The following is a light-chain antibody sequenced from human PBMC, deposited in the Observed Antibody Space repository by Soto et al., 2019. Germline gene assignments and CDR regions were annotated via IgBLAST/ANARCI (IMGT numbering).Light chain of an antibody. CDR2: GAS. CDR3: QQYGNSPPNT. J-gene: IGKJ2*01. V-gene: IGKV3-20*01. CDR1: QSVSSSY. Sequence: EIVLTQSPGTLSLSPGERATLSCRASQSVSSSYLAWYQQKPGQAPRLLIYGASSSATGIPDRFSGSGSGTDFPLTISRLEPEDFAVYFCQQYGNSPPNTFGQGTKVEIK.